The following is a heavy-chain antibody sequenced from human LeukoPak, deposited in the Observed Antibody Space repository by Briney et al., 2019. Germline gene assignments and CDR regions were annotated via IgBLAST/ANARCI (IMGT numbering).Heavy chain of an antibody. CDR1: GGTFSSYA. Sequence: ASVKVSCKASGGTFSSYAISWVRQAPGQGLEWMGGIIPIFGTANYAQKFQGRVTITTDESTSTAYMELSSLRSEDTAVYYCARDRGMGVGYNYYYYYYMDVWGKGTSVTVSS. V-gene: IGHV1-69*05. D-gene: IGHD5-24*01. J-gene: IGHJ6*03. CDR2: IIPIFGTA. CDR3: ARDRGMGVGYNYYYYYYMDV.